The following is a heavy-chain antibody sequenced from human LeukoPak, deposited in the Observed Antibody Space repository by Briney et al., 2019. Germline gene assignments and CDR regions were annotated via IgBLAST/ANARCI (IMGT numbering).Heavy chain of an antibody. CDR1: GFTFTSSA. V-gene: IGHV1-58*02. CDR3: AASIPTTVVIVG. J-gene: IGHJ4*02. D-gene: IGHD4-23*01. CDR2: IVVGSGNT. Sequence: SVKVSCKASGFTFTSSAMQWVRQARGRRLEWIGWIVVGSGNTNYAQKFQERVTITRDMSTSTAYMELSSLRSEDTAVYYCAASIPTTVVIVGWGQGTLVTVSS.